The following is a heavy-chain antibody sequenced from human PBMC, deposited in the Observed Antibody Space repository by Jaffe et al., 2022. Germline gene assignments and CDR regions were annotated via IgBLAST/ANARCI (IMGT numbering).Heavy chain of an antibody. V-gene: IGHV1-69*01. J-gene: IGHJ4*02. CDR3: AGETVNYDFWSGYYTGNYFDY. CDR1: GGTFSSYA. CDR2: IIPIFGTA. Sequence: QVQLVQSGAEVKKPGSSVKVSCKASGGTFSSYAISWVRQAPGQGLEWMGGIIPIFGTANYAQKFQGRVTITADESTSTAYMELSSLRSEDTAVYYCAGETVNYDFWSGYYTGNYFDYWGQGTLVTVSS. D-gene: IGHD3-3*01.